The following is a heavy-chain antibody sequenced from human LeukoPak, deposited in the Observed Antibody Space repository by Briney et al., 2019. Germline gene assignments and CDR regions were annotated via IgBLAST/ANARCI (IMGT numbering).Heavy chain of an antibody. J-gene: IGHJ6*04. CDR3: AELGITMIGGV. CDR2: ISSSGSTI. D-gene: IGHD3-10*02. Sequence: PGWSLRLSCAASGFTFSSSAMNWVRQAPGKGLEWVSYISSSGSTIYYADSVKGRFTISRDNAKNSLYLQMNSLRAEDTAVYYCAELGITMIGGVWGKGTTVTISS. V-gene: IGHV3-48*03. CDR1: GFTFSSSA.